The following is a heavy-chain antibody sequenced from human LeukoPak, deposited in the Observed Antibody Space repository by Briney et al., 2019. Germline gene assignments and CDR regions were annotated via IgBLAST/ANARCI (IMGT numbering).Heavy chain of an antibody. J-gene: IGHJ4*02. D-gene: IGHD5-18*01. CDR2: INHSGST. CDR3: ARVSDTAMVIDY. Sequence: PSETLSLTCAVYGGSFSGYYWSWIRQPPGKGLEWIGEINHSGSTNYNPSLKSRVTISVDTSKNQFSLKLSSVTAADTAVYYCARVSDTAMVIDYWGQGTLVTVSS. CDR1: GGSFSGYY. V-gene: IGHV4-34*01.